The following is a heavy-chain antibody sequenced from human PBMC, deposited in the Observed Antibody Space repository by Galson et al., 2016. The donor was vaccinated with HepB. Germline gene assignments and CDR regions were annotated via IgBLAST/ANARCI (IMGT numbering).Heavy chain of an antibody. CDR1: GFPFSGYS. CDR2: LVGSSGDT. D-gene: IGHD6-19*01. CDR3: AKRADIASGGFDF. V-gene: IGHV3-23*01. Sequence: SLRLSCAASGFPFSGYSMTWVRQAPGKGLEWVAALVGSSGDTDYADPVEGRFTISRDNSKNTLYLQMNSLRAEDTAVYYCAKRADIASGGFDFWGQGTVVTVSS. J-gene: IGHJ5*01.